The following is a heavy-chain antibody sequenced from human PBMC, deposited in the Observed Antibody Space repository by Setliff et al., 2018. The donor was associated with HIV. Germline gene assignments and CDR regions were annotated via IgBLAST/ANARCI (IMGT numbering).Heavy chain of an antibody. CDR3: AKTYSSGWCPPCYYYYYGMDV. D-gene: IGHD6-19*01. CDR2: IYYSGST. V-gene: IGHV4-39*01. CDR1: GGSLSSSSYY. Sequence: LSLTCTVSGGSLSSSSYYWGWIRQPPGKGLEWIGSIYYSGSTYYNPSLKSRVTISVDTSKNQFSLKLSSVTAADTAVYYCAKTYSSGWCPPCYYYYYGMDVWGQGTTVTVSS. J-gene: IGHJ6*02.